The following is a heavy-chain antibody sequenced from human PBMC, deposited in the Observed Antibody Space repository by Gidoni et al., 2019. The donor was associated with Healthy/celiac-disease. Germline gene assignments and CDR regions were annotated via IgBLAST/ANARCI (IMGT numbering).Heavy chain of an antibody. D-gene: IGHD5-12*01. CDR3: ARTNSGYDLGAFDI. Sequence: QLQLQESGSGLVKPSQTLSLTCAVSGGSISSGGYSWSWIRQPPGKGLEWIGYIYHSGSTYYNPSLKSRVTISVDRSKNQFSLKLSSVTAADTAVYYCARTNSGYDLGAFDIWGQGTMVTVSS. CDR1: GGSISSGGYS. J-gene: IGHJ3*02. CDR2: IYHSGST. V-gene: IGHV4-30-2*01.